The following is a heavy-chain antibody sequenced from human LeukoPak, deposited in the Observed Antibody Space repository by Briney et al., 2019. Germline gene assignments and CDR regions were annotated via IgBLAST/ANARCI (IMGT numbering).Heavy chain of an antibody. CDR2: LYHSGTT. V-gene: IGHV4-38-2*02. J-gene: IGHJ5*02. D-gene: IGHD3-10*01. CDR3: ARESYLDWFDP. Sequence: SETLSLTCTVSGYSIAHGFFWAWIRQPPGGGLEWIGSLYHSGTTYYNTSLKSRISTSVDTSKNQFSLKLTSVTAADRGVYYCARESYLDWFDPWSQGTLVTVSS. CDR1: GYSIAHGFF.